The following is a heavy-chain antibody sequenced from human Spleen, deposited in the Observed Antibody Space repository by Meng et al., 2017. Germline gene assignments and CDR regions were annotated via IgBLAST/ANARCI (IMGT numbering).Heavy chain of an antibody. Sequence: GESLKISCAASGFTFSSYVMSWVRQAPGKGLEWVSTISGSGVSTYYADSVKGRFTISRDNSKNTLYLQMNGLKAEDTAVYFCARDADRFGEANYFKYWGQGTLVTVSS. D-gene: IGHD3-10*01. V-gene: IGHV3-23*01. CDR1: GFTFSSYV. CDR2: ISGSGVST. J-gene: IGHJ4*02. CDR3: ARDADRFGEANYFKY.